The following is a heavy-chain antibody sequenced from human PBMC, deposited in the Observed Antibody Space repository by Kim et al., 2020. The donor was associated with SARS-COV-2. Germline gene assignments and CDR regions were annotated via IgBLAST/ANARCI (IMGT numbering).Heavy chain of an antibody. CDR3: ARGLLESYWYLDL. D-gene: IGHD1-1*01. V-gene: IGHV4-34*01. J-gene: IGHJ2*01. Sequence: STPTLKSRVTISVNTSKNQFSLKLTSVTAADTAVYYCARGLLESYWYLDLWGRGTLVTVSS.